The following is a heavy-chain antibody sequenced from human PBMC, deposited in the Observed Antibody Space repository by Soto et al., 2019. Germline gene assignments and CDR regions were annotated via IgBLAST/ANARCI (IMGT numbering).Heavy chain of an antibody. CDR1: GGSISSGGYY. D-gene: IGHD3-22*01. CDR3: ARVPYYYDSSGYSPGPRGFDP. J-gene: IGHJ5*02. CDR2: IYYSGST. Sequence: PSETLYLTCTVSGGSISSGGYYWSWIRQHPGKGLEWIGYIYYSGSTYYNPSLKSRVTISVDTSKNQFSLKLSSVTAADTAVYYCARVPYYYDSSGYSPGPRGFDPWGQGTLVTVSS. V-gene: IGHV4-31*03.